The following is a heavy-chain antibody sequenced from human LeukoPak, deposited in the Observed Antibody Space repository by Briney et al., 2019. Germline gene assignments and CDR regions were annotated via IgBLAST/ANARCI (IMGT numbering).Heavy chain of an antibody. CDR1: GGSVSSTSYH. D-gene: IGHD1-26*01. CDR3: ARPQSGSYDSGYYQH. J-gene: IGHJ1*01. CDR2: IYYSGTT. Sequence: SETLSLTCTVSGGSVSSTSYHWAWIRQPPGKGLEWIGNIYYSGTTYYNPSLKSRVTISVDTSKNQFSLKLSSVTAADTAVYYCARPQSGSYDSGYYQHWGQGTLVTVSS. V-gene: IGHV4-39*01.